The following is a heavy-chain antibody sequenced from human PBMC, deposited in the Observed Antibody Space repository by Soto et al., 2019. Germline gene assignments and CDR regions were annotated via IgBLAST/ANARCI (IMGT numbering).Heavy chain of an antibody. V-gene: IGHV3-11*06. CDR2: ISSSSSYT. CDR3: ARDMSQLDPEMASFDP. J-gene: IGHJ5*02. CDR1: AFTFSNYY. Sequence: QVQLVESGGGLVKPGGSLRLSCAASAFTFSNYYMSWIRHAPGKGLEWVSYISSSSSYTNYADSVKGRFTISRDNAKNSLYLQMNSLRAEDTAVYHCARDMSQLDPEMASFDPWGQGTLVTVSS. D-gene: IGHD2-2*01.